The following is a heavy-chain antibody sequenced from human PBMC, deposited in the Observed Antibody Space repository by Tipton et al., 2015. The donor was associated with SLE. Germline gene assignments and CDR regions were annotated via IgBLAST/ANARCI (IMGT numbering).Heavy chain of an antibody. J-gene: IGHJ6*03. V-gene: IGHV4-61*02. CDR2: IYTGGST. CDR1: GGSIISGDYY. CDR3: ARGRRRDYYYYYYMDV. Sequence: TLSLTCTVSGGSIISGDYYWTWIRQPAGKGLEWIGRIYTGGSTSYNPSLRSRVSISLDTSKNQFSLKLNSVTAADTAVYYCARGRRRDYYYYYYMDVWGKGTTVTVSS.